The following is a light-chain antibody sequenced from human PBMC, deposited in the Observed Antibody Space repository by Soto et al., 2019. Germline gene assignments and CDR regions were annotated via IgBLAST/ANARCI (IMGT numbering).Light chain of an antibody. CDR2: DAS. J-gene: IGKJ2*01. V-gene: IGKV3-15*01. Sequence: EIVMTQSPATLSVSPGDRATLSCRASQSVGSDLAWYQQRPGQAPRLVIFDASTRATGIPARFSGSGSGTEFTLTISSLQSEDLAVYYCQQYNNWPPYTFGQGTKLEIK. CDR3: QQYNNWPPYT. CDR1: QSVGSD.